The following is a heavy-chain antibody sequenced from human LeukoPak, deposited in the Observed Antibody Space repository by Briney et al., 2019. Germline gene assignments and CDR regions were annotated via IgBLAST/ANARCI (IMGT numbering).Heavy chain of an antibody. J-gene: IGHJ4*02. V-gene: IGHV3-23*01. CDR2: ISGTSGTI. D-gene: IGHD2-21*02. CDR1: GFTFSNYA. Sequence: GGSLILSCAASGFTFSNYAMSWVRQAPGKGLEWVSGISGTSGTINYAAPVKGRFTISRDNSKNTLYLQMNSLRVDDMAVYYCAKRLGDPRAFDYWGQGTLVTVSS. CDR3: AKRLGDPRAFDY.